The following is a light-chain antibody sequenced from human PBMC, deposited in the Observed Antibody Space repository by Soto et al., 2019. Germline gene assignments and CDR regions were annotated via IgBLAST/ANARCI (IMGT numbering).Light chain of an antibody. V-gene: IGKV1-5*01. CDR3: QQYDSYSWT. Sequence: DIQMTQSPSTLYASVGARTPITGRASQSVSNWLAWYQQKPGKAPKLLIYDVSSLESGVPSRFSGSGSGTEFILTISSLQPDDFATYYCQQYDSYSWTFDQGTKVDI. CDR1: QSVSNW. CDR2: DVS. J-gene: IGKJ1*01.